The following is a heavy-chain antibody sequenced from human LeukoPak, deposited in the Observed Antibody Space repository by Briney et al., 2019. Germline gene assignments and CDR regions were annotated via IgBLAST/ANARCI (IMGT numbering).Heavy chain of an antibody. CDR2: INHSGST. V-gene: IGHV4-34*01. D-gene: IGHD1-26*01. CDR1: GGSFSGYY. CDR3: ARGGGSYFIDY. Sequence: SETLSLTCAVYGGSFSGYYWSWIRQPPGKGLEWIGEINHSGSTNCNPSLKSRVTISVDTSKNQVSLKLSSVTAADTAVYYCARGGGSYFIDYWGQGTLVTVSS. J-gene: IGHJ4*02.